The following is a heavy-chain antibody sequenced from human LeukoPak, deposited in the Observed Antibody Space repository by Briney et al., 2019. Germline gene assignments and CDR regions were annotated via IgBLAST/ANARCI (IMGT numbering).Heavy chain of an antibody. D-gene: IGHD1-14*01. CDR2: IYYSGST. Sequence: SETLSLTCTVSGASISSSTDYWGWIRQPPGKGLEWIANIYYSGSTYYDPSLKSRVTISVDTSKNQFSLKLSSVTAADTAVYYCAGLIRPGWFDPWGQGTLVTVSS. CDR3: AGLIRPGWFDP. V-gene: IGHV4-39*01. CDR1: GASISSSTDY. J-gene: IGHJ5*02.